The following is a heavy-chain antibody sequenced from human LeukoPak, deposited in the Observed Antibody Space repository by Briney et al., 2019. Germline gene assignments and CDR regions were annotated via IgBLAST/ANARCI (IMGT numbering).Heavy chain of an antibody. CDR1: EFTFSSYA. Sequence: GGSLRLSCAASEFTFSSYAMNWVRQAPGKGLEWVSAISASGGSTYYADSVKARFSISRDNSKNTLYLQMNSLRAEDTAVYYCAKDQDANYFDYWGQGTLVTVSS. CDR2: ISASGGST. D-gene: IGHD2-8*01. CDR3: AKDQDANYFDY. J-gene: IGHJ4*02. V-gene: IGHV3-23*01.